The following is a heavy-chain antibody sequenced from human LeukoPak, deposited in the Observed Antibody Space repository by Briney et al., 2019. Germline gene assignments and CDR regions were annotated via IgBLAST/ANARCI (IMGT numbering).Heavy chain of an antibody. CDR1: GGSFSGYY. Sequence: SETLSLTCAVYGGSFSGYYWSWIRQPPGKGLEWIGEINHSGSTNYNPFLMRRVTISIDTSKNQFSLRLSAVTAADTAVYYCARGYYDSRGLSNPFDPWGQGTLVTVSS. V-gene: IGHV4-34*01. CDR3: ARGYYDSRGLSNPFDP. CDR2: INHSGST. J-gene: IGHJ5*02. D-gene: IGHD3-22*01.